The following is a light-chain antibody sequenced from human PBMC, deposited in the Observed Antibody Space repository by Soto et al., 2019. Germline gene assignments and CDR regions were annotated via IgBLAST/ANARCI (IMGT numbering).Light chain of an antibody. CDR2: GAS. J-gene: IGKJ1*01. V-gene: IGKV3-15*01. CDR1: QSVTTN. Sequence: ETVMTQSPATLSVSPGERATLSCRASQSVTTNLAWYQQKLGQSPRLLIYGASTRAPGVPARFSGSESGTEFTLTISSLQSEDVAVYYCQQYNYWPRAFGQGTKVEI. CDR3: QQYNYWPRA.